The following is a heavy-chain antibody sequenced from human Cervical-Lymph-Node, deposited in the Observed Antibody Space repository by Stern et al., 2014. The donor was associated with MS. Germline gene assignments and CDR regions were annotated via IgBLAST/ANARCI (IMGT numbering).Heavy chain of an antibody. D-gene: IGHD3-3*01. CDR1: GGTFSSSA. V-gene: IGHV1-69*01. Sequence: VQLVESGAEVKKPGSSVKVSCKASGGTFSSSAINWVRQAPGQGLEWMGRIIPVFGTANYAQNFQGRVTITADESTTTAYMELSSLRSEDTAVYYCAKDGGLTMNNWFDHWGQGTLVTVSS. J-gene: IGHJ5*02. CDR2: IIPVFGTA. CDR3: AKDGGLTMNNWFDH.